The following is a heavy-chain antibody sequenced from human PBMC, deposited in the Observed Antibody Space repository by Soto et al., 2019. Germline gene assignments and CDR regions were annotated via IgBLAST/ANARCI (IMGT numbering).Heavy chain of an antibody. CDR1: GFTFSSYW. CDR2: INSDGSST. D-gene: IGHD3-22*01. V-gene: IGHV3-74*01. CDR3: ARARGYYYDSSGYSDAFDI. Sequence: GGSLRLSCAASGFTFSSYWMHWVRQAPGKGLAWVSRINSDGSSTSYADSVKGRFTISRDNAKNTLYLQMNSLRAEDTAVYYCARARGYYYDSSGYSDAFDIWGQGTMVTVSS. J-gene: IGHJ3*02.